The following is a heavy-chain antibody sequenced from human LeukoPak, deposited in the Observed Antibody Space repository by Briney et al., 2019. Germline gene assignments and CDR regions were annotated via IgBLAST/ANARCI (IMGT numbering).Heavy chain of an antibody. Sequence: PSETLSLTCTVSGGSISSYYWSWIRQPPGKGLEWIGYIYYSGSTKYNPSLKSRVTISVDTSKNQFSLKLTSVTAADTAVYYCVTGSGSLNWFGPWGQGTLVTVSS. CDR2: IYYSGST. CDR1: GGSISSYY. V-gene: IGHV4-59*01. D-gene: IGHD3-10*01. CDR3: VTGSGSLNWFGP. J-gene: IGHJ5*02.